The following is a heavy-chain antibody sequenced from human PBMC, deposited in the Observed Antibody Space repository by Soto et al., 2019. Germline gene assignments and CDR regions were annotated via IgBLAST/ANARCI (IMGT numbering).Heavy chain of an antibody. D-gene: IGHD1-7*01. J-gene: IGHJ4*02. CDR3: TRSITGTASDDY. Sequence: EVQLVESGGGLVQPGGSLRLSCAGSGFTFSDYYIDWVRQAPGKGLEWVGRSRDKGNSYSTDYAASVKGRFTISRDASKNSLFLQMNSLKTEDTGLYYCTRSITGTASDDYWGQGTRVTVSS. CDR2: SRDKGNSYST. CDR1: GFTFSDYY. V-gene: IGHV3-72*01.